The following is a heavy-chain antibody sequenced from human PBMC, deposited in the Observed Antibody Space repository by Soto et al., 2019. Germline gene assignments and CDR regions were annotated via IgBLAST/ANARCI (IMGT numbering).Heavy chain of an antibody. J-gene: IGHJ4*02. CDR1: GFTFSSYA. CDR2: ISGSGGST. CDR3: AKDCSGGSCYGEFDY. D-gene: IGHD2-15*01. Sequence: GGSLRLSCAASGFTFSSYAISWVRQAPGKGLEWVSAISGSGGSTYYADSVKGRFTISRDNSKNTLYLQMNSLRAEDTAVYYCAKDCSGGSCYGEFDYWGQGTLVTVSS. V-gene: IGHV3-23*01.